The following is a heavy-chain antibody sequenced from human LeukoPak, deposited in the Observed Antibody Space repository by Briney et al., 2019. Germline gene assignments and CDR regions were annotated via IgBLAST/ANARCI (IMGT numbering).Heavy chain of an antibody. Sequence: ASVKVSCKASGYTFTSYGISWVRQAPGQGLEWMGWISAYNGNTNYAQKLQGRVTMTTDTSTSTAYMELRSLRSDDTAVYYCARDSSSWYDNWFDPWGQGTLVTVSS. CDR1: GYTFTSYG. D-gene: IGHD6-13*01. V-gene: IGHV1-18*01. CDR2: ISAYNGNT. CDR3: ARDSSSWYDNWFDP. J-gene: IGHJ5*02.